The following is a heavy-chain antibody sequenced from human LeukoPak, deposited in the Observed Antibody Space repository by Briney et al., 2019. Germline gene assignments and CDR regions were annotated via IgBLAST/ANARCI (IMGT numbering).Heavy chain of an antibody. CDR1: GGSISSSSYY. V-gene: IGHV4-39*07. D-gene: IGHD3-22*01. CDR3: ERSAYYYDSSGYEGVSWFDP. J-gene: IGHJ5*02. CDR2: IYYSGST. Sequence: SVTLSLTCTVSGGSISSSSYYWGGIRQPPGKGLEWIGSIYYSGSTYYNPSLKSRVTISVDTSKNQFSLKLSSVTAGDTAVYYCERSAYYYDSSGYEGVSWFDPWGQGTLVTVSS.